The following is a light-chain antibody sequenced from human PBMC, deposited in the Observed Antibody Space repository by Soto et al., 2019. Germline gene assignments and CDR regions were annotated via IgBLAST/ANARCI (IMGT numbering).Light chain of an antibody. CDR3: QQYVNSPPA. J-gene: IGKJ1*01. Sequence: EIVLTQSPGTLSLSPGERATLSCRASQRVTSNYLAWYQQKPGQAPRPLIYGASIMATGIPDRFSGSGSGTDCTLTSSRLEPEDSAVYYGQQYVNSPPAFGHGTKVEIK. CDR2: GAS. V-gene: IGKV3-20*01. CDR1: QRVTSNY.